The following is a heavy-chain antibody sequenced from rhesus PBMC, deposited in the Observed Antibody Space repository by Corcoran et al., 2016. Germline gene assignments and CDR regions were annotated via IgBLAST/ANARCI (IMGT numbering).Heavy chain of an antibody. J-gene: IGHJ4*01. D-gene: IGHD1-14*01. CDR2: IDGNSAST. CDR1: GGSISGYS. Sequence: QVKLQQWGEGLVKPSETLSLTCAVYGGSISGYSCSWIRQPPGKGLEWFGNIDGNSASTNYNPSLKNRVTISTDTSKNQLSLKLISVTAADTAVYYCARDRGTTYWGQGVLVTVSS. CDR3: ARDRGTTY. V-gene: IGHV4-73*01.